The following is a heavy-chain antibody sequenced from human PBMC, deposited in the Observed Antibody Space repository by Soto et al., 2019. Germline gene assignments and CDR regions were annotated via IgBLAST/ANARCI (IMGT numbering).Heavy chain of an antibody. Sequence: SETLSLTCTVSGGSFSSGGYYWNWIRQHPGKGLEWIGYIYYSGSTYYNPSLKSRLTISVDTSKNQFSLKLTSVTAADTAVYNCARGGYHYGSFAYWGQGTLVPVSS. V-gene: IGHV4-31*03. CDR1: GGSFSSGGYY. CDR3: ARGGYHYGSFAY. D-gene: IGHD5-18*01. CDR2: IYYSGST. J-gene: IGHJ4*02.